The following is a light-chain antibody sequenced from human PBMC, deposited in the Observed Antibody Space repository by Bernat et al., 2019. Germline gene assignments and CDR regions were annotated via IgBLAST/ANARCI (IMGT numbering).Light chain of an antibody. CDR2: YAS. J-gene: IGKJ4*01. CDR1: QYIGRY. Sequence: VEAGVSMKKQTSQYIGRYLAWYQQKPGKAPKPLIYYASKLQSGIPSRFSGSGSGTEFTLTLSSLQPEDFAFYSCQQYKRDPLTFGGGTKVEIK. CDR3: QQYKRDPLT. V-gene: IGKV1-16*01.